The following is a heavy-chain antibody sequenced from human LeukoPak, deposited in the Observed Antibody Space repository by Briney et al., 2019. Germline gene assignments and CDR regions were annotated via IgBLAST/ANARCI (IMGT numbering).Heavy chain of an antibody. V-gene: IGHV4-34*01. Sequence: SETLSLTCAVDGGSFSGYYWSWIRQPPGKGLEWTGEIIHSGNTNYNPSLKSRVNRSVAASKNQFSLKLSSVTAADTAVYYCARGSVLLAAAAHRGKYFQHWGQGTLVSLSS. CDR2: IIHSGNT. CDR3: ARGSVLLAAAAHRGKYFQH. D-gene: IGHD6-13*01. J-gene: IGHJ1*01. CDR1: GGSFSGYY.